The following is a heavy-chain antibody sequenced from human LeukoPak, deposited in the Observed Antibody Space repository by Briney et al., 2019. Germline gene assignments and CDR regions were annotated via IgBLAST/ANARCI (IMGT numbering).Heavy chain of an antibody. CDR2: IYYSGTT. Sequence: PSQTLSLTCTVSGGSISSGDYYWSWFRQPPGKGLEWIGYIYYSGTTYYNPSLKSRLTISVDTSKNQFSLKLSSVTAADTALYYCGRHRFYYGMDVWGQGTTVTVSS. CDR1: GGSISSGDYY. J-gene: IGHJ6*02. CDR3: GRHRFYYGMDV. V-gene: IGHV4-30-4*01.